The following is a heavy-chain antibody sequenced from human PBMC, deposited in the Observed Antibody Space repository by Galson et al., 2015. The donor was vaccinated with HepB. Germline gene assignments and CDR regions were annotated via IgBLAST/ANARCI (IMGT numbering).Heavy chain of an antibody. CDR3: ASDSTLTGYLR. CDR1: GFTFSNYA. J-gene: IGHJ4*02. CDR2: INQDGSEK. Sequence: SLRLSCAASGFTFSNYAMSWVRQAPGKGLEWVANINQDGSEKYYVDSVKGRFIISRDNAKNSLYLQMNSLRAEDTAVYYCASDSTLTGYLRWGQGTLVTVSS. V-gene: IGHV3-7*03. D-gene: IGHD3-9*01.